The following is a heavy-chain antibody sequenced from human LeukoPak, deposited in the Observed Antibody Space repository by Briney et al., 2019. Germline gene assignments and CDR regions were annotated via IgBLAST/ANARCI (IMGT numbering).Heavy chain of an antibody. CDR3: ARGGIRYFDWAMDVGDRTTDFDF. Sequence: SVKVSCKASGGTLSSYAISWVRQAPGQGLEWMGGIIPIFGTANYAQKFQGRVTITTDESTSTAYMERSSLRSEDTAVYYCARGGIRYFDWAMDVGDRTTDFDFWGQGTLVTVSS. CDR2: IIPIFGTA. D-gene: IGHD3-9*01. J-gene: IGHJ4*02. V-gene: IGHV1-69*05. CDR1: GGTLSSYA.